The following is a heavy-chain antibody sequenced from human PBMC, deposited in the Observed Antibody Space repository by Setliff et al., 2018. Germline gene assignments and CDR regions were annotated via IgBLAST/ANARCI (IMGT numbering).Heavy chain of an antibody. D-gene: IGHD1-26*01. CDR3: ARVPPKDSGSFYWDAFDI. CDR1: GGSLSGYY. J-gene: IGHJ3*02. V-gene: IGHV4-34*01. Sequence: SETLSLTCAVYGGSLSGYYWSWIRQPPGEGLEWIGEINHSGSTNYNPSLKSRVTISVDTSKNQFSLKLTSVTAADTAVYYCARVPPKDSGSFYWDAFDIWGQGTMVTVSS. CDR2: INHSGST.